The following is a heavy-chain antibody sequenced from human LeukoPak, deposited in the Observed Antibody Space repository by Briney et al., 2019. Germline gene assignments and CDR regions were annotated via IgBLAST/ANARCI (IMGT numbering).Heavy chain of an antibody. J-gene: IGHJ4*02. CDR3: VRSGYNWGFDY. CDR1: GYTFTAYH. V-gene: IGHV1-2*02. D-gene: IGHD1-1*01. CDR2: ISPNSGDT. Sequence: ASVKVSCKASGYTFTAYHMHWVRQAPGQGLESMGWISPNSGDTGFAQKFQGRVTMTRDTSISTAYLELSRLRSDDTAVYYCVRSGYNWGFDYWGQGTLVTVSS.